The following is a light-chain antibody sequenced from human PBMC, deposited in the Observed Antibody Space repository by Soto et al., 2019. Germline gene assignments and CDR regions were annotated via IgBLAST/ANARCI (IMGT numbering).Light chain of an antibody. Sequence: DIQLTQSPSTLSASVGDRVTITCRASQSISSWLAWYQQKPGKAPKFLIYKTSNLESGFPSRFSGIGSGTEFTLTISSLQPDDFATYYCQYYNNYCWTFGQGTKVEIK. J-gene: IGKJ1*01. CDR3: QYYNNYCWT. CDR1: QSISSW. V-gene: IGKV1-5*03. CDR2: KTS.